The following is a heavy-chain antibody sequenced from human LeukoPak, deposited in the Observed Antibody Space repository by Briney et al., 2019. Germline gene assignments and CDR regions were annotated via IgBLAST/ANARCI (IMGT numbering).Heavy chain of an antibody. CDR3: VSYDSSGYSFDY. CDR2: ISTSGSTI. J-gene: IGHJ4*02. V-gene: IGHV3-11*01. Sequence: PGGSLRLSCAASGFTFSDSYMSWIRQAPGKGLDWASYISTSGSTIYYADSVKGRFTISRDNAKNSLYLQMNSLRAEDTAVYYCVSYDSSGYSFDYWGQGTLVTVSS. CDR1: GFTFSDSY. D-gene: IGHD3-22*01.